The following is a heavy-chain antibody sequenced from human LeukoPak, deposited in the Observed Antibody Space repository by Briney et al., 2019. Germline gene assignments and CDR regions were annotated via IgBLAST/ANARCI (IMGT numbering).Heavy chain of an antibody. CDR2: IDTSGST. Sequence: SETLSLTCTVSGGSISSGSFYWSWTRQPAGKGLEGIGRIDTSGSTTYNPSIKSRVTISIDTSKNKYSLKLSSVTAADTAVYYCARDGVDDFWSGYPFDPWGQGTLVTVSS. J-gene: IGHJ5*02. D-gene: IGHD3-3*01. V-gene: IGHV4-61*02. CDR3: ARDGVDDFWSGYPFDP. CDR1: GGSISSGSFY.